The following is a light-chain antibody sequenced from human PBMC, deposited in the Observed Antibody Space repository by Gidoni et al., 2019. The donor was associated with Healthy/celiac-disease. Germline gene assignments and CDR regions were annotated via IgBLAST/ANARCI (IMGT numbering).Light chain of an antibody. CDR1: SSAVGGYNY. J-gene: IGLJ2*01. CDR2: DVS. Sequence: QSALTQPASVSGSPGHSITISCTGTSSAVGGYNYVSWYQQHPGKAPKLMIYDVSNRPSGVSNRFSGSKSGNTASLTISGLQAEDEADYYCSSYTSSSHVVFGGGTKLTVL. V-gene: IGLV2-14*03. CDR3: SSYTSSSHVV.